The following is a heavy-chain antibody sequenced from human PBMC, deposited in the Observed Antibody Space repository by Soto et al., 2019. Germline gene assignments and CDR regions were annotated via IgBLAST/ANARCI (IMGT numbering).Heavy chain of an antibody. V-gene: IGHV1-69*12. J-gene: IGHJ5*02. D-gene: IGHD3-22*01. CDR2: MIPIFGTA. Sequence: QVQLVQSGAEVKKPGSSVKVSCKASGDTFSSYAITWVRQAPGQGLEWMGGMIPIFGTANYAQKFQGRVTITADESTSTAYMELSSLRSEDTAVYYCARDRGPSSGYYPYWFDPWGQGTLVTVSS. CDR3: ARDRGPSSGYYPYWFDP. CDR1: GDTFSSYA.